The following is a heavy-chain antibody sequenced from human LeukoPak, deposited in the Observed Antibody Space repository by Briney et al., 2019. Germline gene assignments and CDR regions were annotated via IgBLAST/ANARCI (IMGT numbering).Heavy chain of an antibody. J-gene: IGHJ4*02. Sequence: GASVKVSCKASGYTFTGYYMHWVRQAPGQGLEWMGWIDPNSGGTNYAQKFQGRVTMTRDTSISTAYIELSRLRSDDTAVYYCARAMITIFGVVIELGYWGQGTLVTVSS. D-gene: IGHD3-3*01. CDR2: IDPNSGGT. CDR1: GYTFTGYY. CDR3: ARAMITIFGVVIELGY. V-gene: IGHV1-2*02.